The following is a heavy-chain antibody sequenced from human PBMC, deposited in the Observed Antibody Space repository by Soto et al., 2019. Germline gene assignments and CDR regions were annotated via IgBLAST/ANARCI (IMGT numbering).Heavy chain of an antibody. CDR3: AREVYYDILTGYPPEGMDV. D-gene: IGHD3-9*01. CDR1: GGSISSGDYY. CDR2: IYYSGST. Sequence: QVQLQESGPGLVKPSQTLSLTCTVSGGSISSGDYYWSWIRQPPGKGLEWIGYIYYSGSTYYNPSLKSRVTISVDTSKNHFSLKLSSVTAADTAVYYCAREVYYDILTGYPPEGMDVWGQGTTVTVSS. V-gene: IGHV4-30-4*01. J-gene: IGHJ6*02.